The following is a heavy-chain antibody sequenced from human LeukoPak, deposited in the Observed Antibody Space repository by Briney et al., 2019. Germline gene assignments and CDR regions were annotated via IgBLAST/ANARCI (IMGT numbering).Heavy chain of an antibody. Sequence: SQTLSLTCSVSGDSISIGDYRWSWIRQSPGKGLEWIGYIYYIGTAYYNPSLRSRVALSADTSKNQFSLKLSSVTAADTAVYYCARGQQLVGSFDYWGQGTLVTVSS. J-gene: IGHJ4*02. V-gene: IGHV4-30-4*01. CDR3: ARGQQLVGSFDY. CDR1: GDSISIGDYR. D-gene: IGHD6-13*01. CDR2: IYYIGTA.